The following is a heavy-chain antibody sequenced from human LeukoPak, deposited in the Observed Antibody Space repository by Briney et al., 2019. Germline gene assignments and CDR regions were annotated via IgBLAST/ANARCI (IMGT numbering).Heavy chain of an antibody. Sequence: GASVKVSCKASGGTFSSYAISWVRQAPGQGLEWMGWISAYNGNTNYAQKLQGRVTMTTDTSTSTAYMELRSLRSDDTAVYYCARDSPVLDCSSTSCYRDAFDIWGQGTMVTVSS. CDR2: ISAYNGNT. CDR3: ARDSPVLDCSSTSCYRDAFDI. CDR1: GGTFSSYA. J-gene: IGHJ3*02. D-gene: IGHD2-2*01. V-gene: IGHV1-18*01.